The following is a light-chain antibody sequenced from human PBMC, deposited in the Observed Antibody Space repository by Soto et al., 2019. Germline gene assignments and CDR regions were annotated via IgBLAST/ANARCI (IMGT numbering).Light chain of an antibody. Sequence: EIVMTQSPATLSVSPGERATLSCRASQSVGSKLAWYQQKPGQAPRLLIYGASTRATGIPARFSGSGSGTEFTLTISSLQSEDFAVYYCQQRSNWPITFGQGTRLEI. CDR3: QQRSNWPIT. J-gene: IGKJ5*01. V-gene: IGKV3-15*01. CDR1: QSVGSK. CDR2: GAS.